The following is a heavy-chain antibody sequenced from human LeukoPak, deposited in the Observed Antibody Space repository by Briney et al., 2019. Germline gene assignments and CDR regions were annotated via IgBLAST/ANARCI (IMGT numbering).Heavy chain of an antibody. V-gene: IGHV3-48*03. CDR1: GFTFSSYE. CDR2: ISSSGSTI. Sequence: GGSLRLSCAASGFTFSSYEMNWVRQAPGKGLEWVSYISSSGSTIYYADSVEGRFTISRDNAKNSLYLQMNSLRAEDTAVYYCARVVVIPAAMLDYWGQGTLVTVSS. CDR3: ARVVVIPAAMLDY. J-gene: IGHJ4*02. D-gene: IGHD2-2*01.